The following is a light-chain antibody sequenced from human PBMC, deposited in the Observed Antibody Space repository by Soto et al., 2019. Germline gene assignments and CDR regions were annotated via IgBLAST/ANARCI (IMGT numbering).Light chain of an antibody. CDR2: DAS. CDR3: QQYGSSPLIS. CDR1: QSVSSY. J-gene: IGKJ5*01. Sequence: EIVLTQSPATLSLSPGGRATLSCRASQSVSSYLAWYQQKPGQAPRLLIYDASNRATGIPARFSGSGSGTDFTLTISSLEPEDFAVYYCQQYGSSPLISFGQGTRLEIK. V-gene: IGKV3-11*01.